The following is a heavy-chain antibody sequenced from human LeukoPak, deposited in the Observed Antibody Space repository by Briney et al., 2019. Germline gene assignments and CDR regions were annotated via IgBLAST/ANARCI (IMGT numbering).Heavy chain of an antibody. CDR1: GFTFSSYA. V-gene: IGHV3-23*01. CDR2: ISGGGGST. D-gene: IGHD3-22*01. CDR3: ARHYDYDSSGYNPY. J-gene: IGHJ4*02. Sequence: PGGSLRLSCAASGFTFSSYAMSWVRQAPGKGLEWVSAISGGGGSTYYADSVKGRFTISRDNSKNTLYLQMNSLRAEDTAVYYCARHYDYDSSGYNPYWGQGTLDTVSS.